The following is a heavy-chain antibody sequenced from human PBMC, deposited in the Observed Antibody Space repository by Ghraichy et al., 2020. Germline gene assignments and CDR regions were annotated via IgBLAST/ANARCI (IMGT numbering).Heavy chain of an antibody. V-gene: IGHV4-59*01. CDR2: VSYSGDT. Sequence: ETLSLTCTVSGGSIRNDYWSWIRQPPGNGLEWIGYVSYSGDTNYNPSLKSRVTMSVDASKNDFSLNLRSVTAADTAIYFCAKYLLGASGCDSWGQGTLVTVSS. CDR3: AKYLLGASGCDS. J-gene: IGHJ4*02. CDR1: GGSIRNDY. D-gene: IGHD6-19*01.